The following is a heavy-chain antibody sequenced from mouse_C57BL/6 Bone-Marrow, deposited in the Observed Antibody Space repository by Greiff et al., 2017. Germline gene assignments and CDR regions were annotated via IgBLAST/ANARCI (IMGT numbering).Heavy chain of an antibody. D-gene: IGHD1-1*01. CDR1: GYTFTSYW. J-gene: IGHJ2*01. CDR2: IYPGSGST. CDR3: ARSLYYGSSYVFYYFDY. V-gene: IGHV1-55*01. Sequence: QVQLQQPGAELVKPGASVKMSCKASGYTFTSYWITWVKQRPGQGLEWIGDIYPGSGSTNYNEKFKSKAPLTVDTSSSTAYMQLSSLTSEDSAVXYCARSLYYGSSYVFYYFDYWRQGNTLTVST.